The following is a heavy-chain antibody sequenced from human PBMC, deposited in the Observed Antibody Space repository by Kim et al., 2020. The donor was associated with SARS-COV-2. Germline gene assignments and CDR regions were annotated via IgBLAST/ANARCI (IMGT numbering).Heavy chain of an antibody. D-gene: IGHD2-21*01. V-gene: IGHV1-69*13. Sequence: SVKVSCRVSGSTFTSYAITWVRQAPGQGLEWMGTIMSTSGPGDYAQKFQGRLTLGADESASTAYMDLSGLTPDDTAVYYCATEDCGVDCCPSLPEKWGQGTLVTVSS. CDR2: IMSTSGPG. CDR3: ATEDCGVDCCPSLPEK. CDR1: GSTFTSYA. J-gene: IGHJ4*02.